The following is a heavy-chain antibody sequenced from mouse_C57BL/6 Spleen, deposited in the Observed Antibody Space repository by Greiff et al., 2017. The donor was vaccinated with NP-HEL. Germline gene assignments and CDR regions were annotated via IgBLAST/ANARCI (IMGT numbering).Heavy chain of an antibody. CDR2: IRNKANGYTT. Sequence: VMLVESGGGLVQPGGSLSLSCAASGFTFTDYYMSWVRQPPGKALEWLGFIRNKANGYTTEYSASVKGRFTISRDNSQSILYLQMNALRAEDSATYYYARSYYGSSYGAMDYWGQGTSVTVSS. CDR3: ARSYYGSSYGAMDY. CDR1: GFTFTDYY. D-gene: IGHD1-1*01. J-gene: IGHJ4*01. V-gene: IGHV7-3*01.